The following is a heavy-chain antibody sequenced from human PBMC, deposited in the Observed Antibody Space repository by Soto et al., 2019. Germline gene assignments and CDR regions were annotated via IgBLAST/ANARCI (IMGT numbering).Heavy chain of an antibody. V-gene: IGHV3-30*18. CDR2: ISHDGSNK. CDR3: AKELREESVTGSPFAY. D-gene: IGHD3-9*01. J-gene: IGHJ4*02. Sequence: QVQLVESGGGVVQPGRSLRLSCAASGFKFNNYGMHWVRQAPVKVLEWVALISHDGSNKYSAASVKGRFTIPRDFSTNTLYMQMTSLRSAATALYYWAKELREESVTGSPFAYWGQGILVTVSS. CDR1: GFKFNNYG.